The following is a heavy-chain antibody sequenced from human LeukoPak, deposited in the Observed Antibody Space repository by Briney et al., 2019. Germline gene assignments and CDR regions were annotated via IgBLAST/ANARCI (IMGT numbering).Heavy chain of an antibody. V-gene: IGHV4-61*02. J-gene: IGHJ4*02. Sequence: SETLSLTCTVSGGSISSGSYYWSWIRQPAGKGLEWMVRIYTSGISNYNPSLKSRVTLSVDTPKNQFPLKLSSLTAADTAVYYCAREVTRGWLQPFVYRGQRTLVTVSS. D-gene: IGHD5-24*01. CDR3: AREVTRGWLQPFVY. CDR2: IYTSGIS. CDR1: GGSISSGSYY.